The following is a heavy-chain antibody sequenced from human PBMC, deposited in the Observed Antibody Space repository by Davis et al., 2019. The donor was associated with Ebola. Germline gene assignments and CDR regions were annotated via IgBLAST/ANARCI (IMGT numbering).Heavy chain of an antibody. CDR3: ASCYYDFWSGYPTGTALDY. D-gene: IGHD3-3*01. CDR1: GYTFTSYD. J-gene: IGHJ4*02. CDR2: MNPNSGNT. V-gene: IGHV1-8*01. Sequence: ASVKVSCKASGYTFTSYDINWVRQATGQGLEWMGWMNPNSGNTGYAQKFQGRVTMTRNTSISTAYMELSSLRSEDTAVYYCASCYYDFWSGYPTGTALDYWGQGTLVTVSS.